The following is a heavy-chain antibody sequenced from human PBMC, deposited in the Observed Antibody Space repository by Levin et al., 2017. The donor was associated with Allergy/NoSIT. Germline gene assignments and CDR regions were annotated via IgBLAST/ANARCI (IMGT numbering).Heavy chain of an antibody. D-gene: IGHD1-26*01. J-gene: IGHJ3*01. CDR3: AAPSGRYSRDAFDV. CDR2: INHSGST. Sequence: SETLSLICAVYGGSFSGYYWRWIRQPPGKGLEWIGEINHSGSTNYNSSLKSRVTISVDTSKNQFSLKMSSVTAADTAVYYCAAPSGRYSRDAFDVWGQGTMVTVSS. V-gene: IGHV4-34*01. CDR1: GGSFSGYY.